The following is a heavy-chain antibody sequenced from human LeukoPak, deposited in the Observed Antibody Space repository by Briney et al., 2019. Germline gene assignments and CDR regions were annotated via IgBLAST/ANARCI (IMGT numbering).Heavy chain of an antibody. Sequence: GGSLRLSCAASGFTFSSYEMNWVRQAPGKGLEWVSYISSSGSTIYYADSVKGRFTISRDNAKNSLYLQMNSLRAEDTAVYYCARAGYYDIYDYYFYMDVWGKGTTVTISS. CDR2: ISSSGSTI. CDR3: ARAGYYDIYDYYFYMDV. CDR1: GFTFSSYE. J-gene: IGHJ6*03. D-gene: IGHD3-22*01. V-gene: IGHV3-48*03.